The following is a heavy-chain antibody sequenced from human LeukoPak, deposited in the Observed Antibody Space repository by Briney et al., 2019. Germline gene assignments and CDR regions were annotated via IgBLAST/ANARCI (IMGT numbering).Heavy chain of an antibody. CDR1: GGTFSSYA. CDR3: ARSSGYEWGDDY. Sequence: SVKVSCKASGGTFSSYAISWVRQAPGQGLEWMGGIIPIFGTANYPQKFQGRATITADESTSTAYMELSSLRSEDTAVYYCARSSGYEWGDDYGGQGTLVTVSS. V-gene: IGHV1-69*01. J-gene: IGHJ4*02. D-gene: IGHD5-12*01. CDR2: IIPIFGTA.